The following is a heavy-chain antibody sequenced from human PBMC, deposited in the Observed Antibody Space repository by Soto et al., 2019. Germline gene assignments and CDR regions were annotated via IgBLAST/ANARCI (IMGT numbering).Heavy chain of an antibody. Sequence: QVQLVESGGGVVQPGRSLRLSCAASEFTFRSYAMHWVRQAAGKGLEWVAVISYDGSHEYYADSVKGRFTIFRDNSKNTRARQMSSLRDEETAVYYGARPRPYCGGDCYDAFDIWGRGTMVTVSS. CDR1: EFTFRSYA. J-gene: IGHJ3*02. CDR2: ISYDGSHE. CDR3: ARPRPYCGGDCYDAFDI. D-gene: IGHD2-21*02. V-gene: IGHV3-30-3*01.